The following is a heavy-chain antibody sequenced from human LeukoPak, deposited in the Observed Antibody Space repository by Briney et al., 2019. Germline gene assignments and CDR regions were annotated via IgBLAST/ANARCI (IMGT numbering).Heavy chain of an antibody. Sequence: ASVKVSCKASGYTFTGYYMHWVRQAPGQGREWMGWINPNSGGTNYAQKFQGRVTMTRDTSISTAYMELSRLRSDDTAVYYCARGLSASYGDYVPFDYWGQGTLVTVSS. CDR2: INPNSGGT. J-gene: IGHJ4*02. V-gene: IGHV1-2*02. D-gene: IGHD4-17*01. CDR3: ARGLSASYGDYVPFDY. CDR1: GYTFTGYY.